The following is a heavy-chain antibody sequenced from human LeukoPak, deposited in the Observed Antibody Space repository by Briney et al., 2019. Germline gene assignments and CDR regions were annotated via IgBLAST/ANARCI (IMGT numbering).Heavy chain of an antibody. V-gene: IGHV4-30-4*01. CDR3: ARENIVVVQWFDGMDV. J-gene: IGHJ6*04. CDR1: GGSISSGDYY. D-gene: IGHD2-2*01. Sequence: SRTLSLTCTVSGGSISSGDYYWSWIRQPPGKGLEWIGYIYYSGSTYYNPSLKSRVTISVDTSKNQFSLKLSSVTAADTAVYYCARENIVVVQWFDGMDVWGKGTTVTVSS. CDR2: IYYSGST.